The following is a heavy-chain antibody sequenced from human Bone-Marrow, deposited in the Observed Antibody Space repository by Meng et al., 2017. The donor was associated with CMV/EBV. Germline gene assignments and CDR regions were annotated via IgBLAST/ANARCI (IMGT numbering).Heavy chain of an antibody. CDR1: GSISSSSYY. CDR2: IYYSGST. Sequence: GSISSSSYYWGWIRQPPGKGLEWIGSIYYSGSTYYNPSLKSRVTISVDTSKNQFSLKLSSVTAADTAVYYCARDGYSSGWIYGMDVWGQGTTVTVSS. V-gene: IGHV4-39*07. J-gene: IGHJ6*02. D-gene: IGHD6-19*01. CDR3: ARDGYSSGWIYGMDV.